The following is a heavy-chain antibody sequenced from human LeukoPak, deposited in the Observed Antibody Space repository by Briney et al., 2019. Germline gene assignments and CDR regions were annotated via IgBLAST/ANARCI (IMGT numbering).Heavy chain of an antibody. Sequence: GGFLRLSCLASGFSFSNYGMHWVRQAPGKGLEWVAVIWFDGTNEDYGDSVKGRFTISRDNSKNTLYLQTNNLRVEDTAVYYCAKETRFWSGIWNFDCWGQGTLVTVSS. V-gene: IGHV3-33*06. CDR3: AKETRFWSGIWNFDC. CDR1: GFSFSNYG. D-gene: IGHD3-3*01. J-gene: IGHJ4*02. CDR2: IWFDGTNE.